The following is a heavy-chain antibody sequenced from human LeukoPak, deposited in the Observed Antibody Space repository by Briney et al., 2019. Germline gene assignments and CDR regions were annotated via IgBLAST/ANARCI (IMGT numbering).Heavy chain of an antibody. CDR1: GFTLSTNC. Sequence: GGSLRLSCAASGFTLSTNCMTWVRQAPGKGLEWVSTIYSGGTTYYADSVMGRFTISRHNSRNTLYLQMNSLRAEDTAVYYCARVDTVMAYYFDLWGQGTLVTVSS. J-gene: IGHJ4*02. CDR3: ARVDTVMAYYFDL. CDR2: IYSGGTT. D-gene: IGHD5-18*01. V-gene: IGHV3-53*04.